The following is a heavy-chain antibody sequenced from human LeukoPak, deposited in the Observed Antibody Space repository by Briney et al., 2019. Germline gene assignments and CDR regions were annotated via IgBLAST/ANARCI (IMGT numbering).Heavy chain of an antibody. CDR1: GFTFSTYG. J-gene: IGHJ4*02. Sequence: PGGSLRLSCAASGFTFSTYGMHWVRQAPGKGLEWVAVIWYDGSKTYYADSAKGRFTISRDDSKNTLYLQVNNLRAEDTALYYCARDIGNVGYFLDYWGQGTLVTVSS. D-gene: IGHD2/OR15-2a*01. CDR2: IWYDGSKT. V-gene: IGHV3-33*01. CDR3: ARDIGNVGYFLDY.